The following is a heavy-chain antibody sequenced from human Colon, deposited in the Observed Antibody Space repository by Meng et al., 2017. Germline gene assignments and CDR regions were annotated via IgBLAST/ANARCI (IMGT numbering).Heavy chain of an antibody. Sequence: GESLKISCAASGFTFSNAWMNWVRQAPGKGLEWVGRIKSKTDGGTTDYAAPVKGRFTISRDDSKNTLYLQMNSLKTEDTAVYYCTTDPLWELLTGRPFDYWGQGTLVTVSS. CDR1: GFTFSNAW. J-gene: IGHJ4*02. CDR3: TTDPLWELLTGRPFDY. V-gene: IGHV3-15*01. D-gene: IGHD1-26*01. CDR2: IKSKTDGGTT.